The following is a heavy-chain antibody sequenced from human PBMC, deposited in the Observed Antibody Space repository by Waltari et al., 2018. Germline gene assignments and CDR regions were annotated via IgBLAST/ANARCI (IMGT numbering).Heavy chain of an antibody. J-gene: IGHJ5*02. V-gene: IGHV1-8*01. CDR2: MSPATGDT. D-gene: IGHD3-16*01. CDR1: GYTFTRYD. Sequence: QVQLIQSGTEVRKPGVSVKVSCKTSGYTFTRYDINWVRQAAGQGLEWLGWMSPATGDTGYAQKFQGRINMTRNTSINTAYLELSSLTSEDTAIYYCARDIMAPWGQGTRVSVSS. CDR3: ARDIMAP.